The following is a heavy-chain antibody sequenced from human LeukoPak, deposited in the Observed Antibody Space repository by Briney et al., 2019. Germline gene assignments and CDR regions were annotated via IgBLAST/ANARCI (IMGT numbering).Heavy chain of an antibody. D-gene: IGHD3-9*01. V-gene: IGHV4-30-4*01. CDR1: GGSISSGDYY. J-gene: IGHJ5*02. Sequence: SETLSLTCTVSGGSISSGDYYWSWIRQPPGKGLEWIGYIYYSGSTYYNPSLKSRVTISVDTSKNQFSLKLSSVTAADTAVYYCAGERRYYGILTGYYLNWFDPWGQGTLVTVSS. CDR2: IYYSGST. CDR3: AGERRYYGILTGYYLNWFDP.